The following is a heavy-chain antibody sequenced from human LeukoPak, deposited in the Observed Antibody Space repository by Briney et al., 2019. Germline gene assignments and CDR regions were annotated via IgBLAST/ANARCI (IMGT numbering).Heavy chain of an antibody. V-gene: IGHV3-21*01. D-gene: IGHD3-22*01. CDR3: ARVLHKRNYDSSVYYGY. CDR2: ISSSSSYI. Sequence: GGSLRLSCAASGSTFSSYSMNWVRQAPGKGLEWVSSISSSSSYIYYADSVKGRFTISRDNAKNSLYLQMNSLRAEDTAVYYCARVLHKRNYDSSVYYGYWGQGTLVTVSS. CDR1: GSTFSSYS. J-gene: IGHJ4*02.